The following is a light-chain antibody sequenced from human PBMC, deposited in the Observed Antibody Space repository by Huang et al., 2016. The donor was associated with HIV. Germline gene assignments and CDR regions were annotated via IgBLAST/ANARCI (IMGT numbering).Light chain of an antibody. J-gene: IGKJ1*01. V-gene: IGKV4-1*01. CDR1: QSVYSSSTSKDY. Sequence: DIIMTQSPDSLAVSLGERATLNCRSSQSVYSSSTSKDYMALLQQKPGQPPRLLLFWAYTREAGVPDRFSGSGSVTHFTLTIANLEAEDAAIYYCQQYYSSPQTFGQGTRVEVK. CDR3: QQYYSSPQT. CDR2: WAY.